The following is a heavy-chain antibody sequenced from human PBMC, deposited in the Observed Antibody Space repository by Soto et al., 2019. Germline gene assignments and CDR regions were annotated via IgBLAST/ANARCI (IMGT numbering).Heavy chain of an antibody. CDR3: ARVGIAARHAFDI. V-gene: IGHV1-3*01. J-gene: IGHJ3*02. Sequence: ASVKVSCKASGYTFTSYAMHWVRQAPGQRLEWMGWINAGNGNTKYSQKFQGRVTITRDTSASTAYMELSSLRSEDTAVYYCARVGIAARHAFDIWGQGAMVTVSS. CDR2: INAGNGNT. CDR1: GYTFTSYA. D-gene: IGHD6-13*01.